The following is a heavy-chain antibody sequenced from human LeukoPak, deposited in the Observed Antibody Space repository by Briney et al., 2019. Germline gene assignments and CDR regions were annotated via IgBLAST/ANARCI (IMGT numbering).Heavy chain of an antibody. D-gene: IGHD2-8*01. J-gene: IGHJ4*02. CDR2: IKRDGSEK. CDR1: GFTFSSYW. CDR3: AKGGRGNGEVY. V-gene: IGHV3-7*01. Sequence: PGGSLRLSCAVSGFTFSSYWMNWVLQAPGKGLEWVANIKRDGSEKNYVDSVKGRFTISRDNAKSSLFLQMNDLRAEDTAVYYCAKGGRGNGEVYWGQGTLVTVSS.